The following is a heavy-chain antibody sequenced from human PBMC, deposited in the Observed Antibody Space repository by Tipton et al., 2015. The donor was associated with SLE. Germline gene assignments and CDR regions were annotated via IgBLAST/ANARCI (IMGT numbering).Heavy chain of an antibody. V-gene: IGHV4-59*07. D-gene: IGHD5-12*01. CDR2: IYYSGST. CDR1: GGSITSYY. J-gene: IGHJ3*01. CDR3: ARWGEPVATRHYDAFDV. Sequence: TLSLTCTVSGGSITSYYWSWIRQPPGKGLEWVGHIYYSGSTNYNPSLMSRVTMSVDTSNNQFSLRLNSVTAADTAVYYCARWGEPVATRHYDAFDVWGQGTMVTVSS.